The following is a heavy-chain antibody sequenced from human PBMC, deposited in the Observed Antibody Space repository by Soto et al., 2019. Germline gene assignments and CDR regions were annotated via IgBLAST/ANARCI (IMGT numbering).Heavy chain of an antibody. V-gene: IGHV3-23*01. D-gene: IGHD3-3*01. CDR3: AKSLTIFEVVETMDV. CDR2: VRGSGAST. J-gene: IGHJ6*04. CDR1: GFTFSNYA. Sequence: GGSLRLSCAASGFTFSNYAMSWVRQAPGQGLERVSSVRGSGASTFYADSVKGRFTISRDKSKNTLYLQMHSLRAEDTAVYYCAKSLTIFEVVETMDVWGEGTTVTVSS.